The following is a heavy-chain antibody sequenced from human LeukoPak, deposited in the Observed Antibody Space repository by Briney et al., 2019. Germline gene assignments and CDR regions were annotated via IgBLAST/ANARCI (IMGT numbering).Heavy chain of an antibody. Sequence: SVKVSCKASGGTFISYAISWVRQAPGQGLEWMGGIIPIFGTANYAQKFQGRVTITADESTSTAYMELSSLGSEDTAVYYCASSLIQLWLYYYYGMDVWGQGTTVTVSS. CDR3: ASSLIQLWLYYYYGMDV. J-gene: IGHJ6*02. V-gene: IGHV1-69*13. D-gene: IGHD5-18*01. CDR1: GGTFISYA. CDR2: IIPIFGTA.